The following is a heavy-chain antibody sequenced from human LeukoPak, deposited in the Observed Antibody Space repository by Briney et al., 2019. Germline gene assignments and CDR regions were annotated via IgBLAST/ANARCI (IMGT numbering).Heavy chain of an antibody. CDR3: ARDTLDYGGRNDY. CDR2: IKEDGTEK. CDR1: ELMFSSYW. J-gene: IGHJ4*02. V-gene: IGHV3-7*01. Sequence: GGSVRLSCVVSELMFSSYWMSWVRQAPGKGLEWVAKIKEDGTEKYYVDSVKGRFTISRDNAKNSLYLQMDSLRVEDTAVYYCARDTLDYGGRNDYWGQGTLVIVSS. D-gene: IGHD4-23*01.